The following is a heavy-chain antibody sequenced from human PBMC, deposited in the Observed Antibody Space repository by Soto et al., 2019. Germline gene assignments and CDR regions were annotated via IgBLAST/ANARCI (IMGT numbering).Heavy chain of an antibody. CDR1: GDSMTRSVW. J-gene: IGHJ4*02. D-gene: IGHD7-27*01. CDR2: VFHTGNT. CDR3: ARKAWVRFDY. Sequence: SETLSLTCAVSGDSMTRSVWWTWVRQPPGKGLERIGEVFHTGNTNYNPSLKSRVTMSVDKSTNEFSLKVTSVTAADTAIYYCARKAWVRFDYWGQGTLVTVSS. V-gene: IGHV4-4*02.